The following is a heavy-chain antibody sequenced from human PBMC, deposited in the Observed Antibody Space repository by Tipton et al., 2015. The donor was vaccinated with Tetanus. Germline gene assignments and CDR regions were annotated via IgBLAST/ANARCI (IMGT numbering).Heavy chain of an antibody. D-gene: IGHD5-12*01. J-gene: IGHJ5*02. CDR1: GGSISSTDYY. Sequence: TLSLTCSVSGGSISSTDYYWSWIRQPPGKGLEWIGYMYHSGQAYYNSSLKSRVVILVDTSKNQSSLKLSSVTAADTAVYYCARYSIVATSNNWFDPWGQGTLVTVSS. V-gene: IGHV4-30-4*01. CDR3: ARYSIVATSNNWFDP. CDR2: MYHSGQA.